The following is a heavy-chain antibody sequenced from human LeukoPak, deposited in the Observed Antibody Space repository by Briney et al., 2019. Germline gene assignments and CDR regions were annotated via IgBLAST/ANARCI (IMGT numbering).Heavy chain of an antibody. V-gene: IGHV3-43*02. D-gene: IGHD1-26*01. J-gene: IGHJ4*02. CDR2: ISGDGDST. CDR3: AKSAVSGSYFGSGD. CDR1: GFTFDDYA. Sequence: GGSLRLSCAASGFTFDDYAMHWVRQAPGKGLDWVSLISGDGDSTYYGDSVKGRFTISRDNSKNSLYLQMNSLRTEDTALYYCAKSAVSGSYFGSGDWGQGTLVTVSS.